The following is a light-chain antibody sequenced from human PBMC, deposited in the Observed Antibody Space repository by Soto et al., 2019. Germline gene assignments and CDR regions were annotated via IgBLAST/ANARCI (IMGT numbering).Light chain of an antibody. Sequence: DILVTQSPDSLAVSLCERATINCKSSQSVLYSSNNKNYLAWYQQKPGQPPKLLIYWASTRESGVPDRFSGSGSGTDFTLTISSLQAEDVAVYYCQQYYSSPPTFGQGTRLEIK. J-gene: IGKJ5*01. CDR2: WAS. CDR3: QQYYSSPPT. V-gene: IGKV4-1*01. CDR1: QSVLYSSNNKNY.